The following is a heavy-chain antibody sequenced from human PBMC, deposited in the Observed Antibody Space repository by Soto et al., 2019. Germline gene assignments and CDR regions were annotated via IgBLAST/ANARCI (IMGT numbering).Heavy chain of an antibody. D-gene: IGHD6-19*01. CDR3: ARAQIAVATYLTSGDAFDI. Sequence: ASVKVSCKASGYTFTGYYMHWVRQAPGQGLEWMGWINPNSGGTNYAQKFQGWVTMTRDTSISTAYMELSRLRSDDTAVYYCARAQIAVATYLTSGDAFDIWGQGTMVTVSS. CDR2: INPNSGGT. V-gene: IGHV1-2*04. CDR1: GYTFTGYY. J-gene: IGHJ3*02.